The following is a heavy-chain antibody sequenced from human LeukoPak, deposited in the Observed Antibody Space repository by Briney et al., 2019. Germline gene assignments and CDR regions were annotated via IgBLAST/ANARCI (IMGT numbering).Heavy chain of an antibody. CDR3: AKEIMVYAMVYFDY. V-gene: IGHV3-21*01. CDR1: GFTFSSYS. J-gene: IGHJ4*02. CDR2: ISSSSSYI. Sequence: PGGSLRLSCAASGFTFSSYSMNWVRQAPGKGLEWVSSISSSSSYIYYADSVKGRFTISRDNAKNSLYLQMNSLRAEDTAVYYCAKEIMVYAMVYFDYWGQGTLVTVSS. D-gene: IGHD2-8*01.